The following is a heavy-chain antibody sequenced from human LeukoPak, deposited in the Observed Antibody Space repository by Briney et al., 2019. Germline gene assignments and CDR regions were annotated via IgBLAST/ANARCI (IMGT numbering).Heavy chain of an antibody. D-gene: IGHD2-2*01. CDR1: GYTFTSYS. J-gene: IGHJ5*02. CDR3: ARFPFYCSSTSCSPGDNWFDP. Sequence: ASVKVSCKASGYTFTSYSLHWVRQAPGQGLEWMGMTNPSGCRTIYAQKFQGRITMTTDTSTSTAYMELRSLRSDDTAVYYCARFPFYCSSTSCSPGDNWFDPWGQGTLVTVSS. V-gene: IGHV1-46*01. CDR2: TNPSGCRT.